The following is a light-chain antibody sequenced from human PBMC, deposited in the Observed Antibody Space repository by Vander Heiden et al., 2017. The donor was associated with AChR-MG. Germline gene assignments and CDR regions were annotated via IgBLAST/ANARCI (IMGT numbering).Light chain of an antibody. CDR1: QSLLHSVGKTY. Sequence: ILITQAPLSLSVTPGQPASISCKSSQSLLHSVGKTYLFWSLQKPGQSPQLLMYEVSRRFSGVPDRFSGSGSGTDFTLKISRVEAEDVGVYYCMEGTHLKTFGQGTKVEIK. V-gene: IGKV2-29*02. J-gene: IGKJ1*01. CDR2: EVS. CDR3: MEGTHLKT.